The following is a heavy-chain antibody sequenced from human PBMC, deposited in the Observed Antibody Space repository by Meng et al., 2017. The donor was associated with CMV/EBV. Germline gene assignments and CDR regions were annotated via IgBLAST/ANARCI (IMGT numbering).Heavy chain of an antibody. CDR2: INPSGGST. CDR1: GYTFTSYY. J-gene: IGHJ4*02. V-gene: IGHV1-46*01. D-gene: IGHD5-18*01. Sequence: QGQLVQSGAEVKKPGAYVKVSRKTSGYTFTSYYMHWGRQAPGQGLEWMGIINPSGGSTSYAQKFQGRVTMTRDMSTSTVYMELSSLRSEDTAVYYCARDKIQLWPTVGYFDYWGQGTLVTVSS. CDR3: ARDKIQLWPTVGYFDY.